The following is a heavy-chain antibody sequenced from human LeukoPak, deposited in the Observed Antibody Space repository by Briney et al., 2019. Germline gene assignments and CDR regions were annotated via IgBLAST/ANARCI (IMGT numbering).Heavy chain of an antibody. CDR1: GYAFTGYY. CDR2: INPNSGGT. J-gene: IGHJ4*02. CDR3: ARGERDYGY. V-gene: IGHV1-2*02. D-gene: IGHD4/OR15-4a*01. Sequence: ASVKVPCKASGYAFTGYYLHWVRQAPGQGLEWMGWINPNSGGTNYAQKFQGRVTMTRDTSISTAYMDLSRLRSDDTAVYYCARGERDYGYWGQGTLVTVSS.